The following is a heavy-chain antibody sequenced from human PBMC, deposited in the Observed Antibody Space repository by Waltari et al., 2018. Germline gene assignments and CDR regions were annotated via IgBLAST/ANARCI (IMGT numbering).Heavy chain of an antibody. J-gene: IGHJ4*02. CDR1: GYTFTSYA. CDR3: ARDFRVYNNYYDSSGYYGY. V-gene: IGHV1-3*01. D-gene: IGHD3-22*01. Sequence: QVQLVQSGAEVKKPGASVKVSCKASGYTFTSYAMHWVRQAPGQRLEWMGWINAGNGNTKYSQKFQGRVTITRDTSASIAYMELSSLRSEDTAVYYCARDFRVYNNYYDSSGYYGYWGQGTLVTVSS. CDR2: INAGNGNT.